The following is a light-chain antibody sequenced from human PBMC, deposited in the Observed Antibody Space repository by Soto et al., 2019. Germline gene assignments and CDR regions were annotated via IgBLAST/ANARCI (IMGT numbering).Light chain of an antibody. CDR3: QQLHDYPIT. V-gene: IGKV1-9*01. CDR2: AAS. CDR1: QGIDSS. J-gene: IGKJ5*01. Sequence: ILLTQSPSSLSASVGDRVTITCGASQGIDSSFAWYQKKPGKAPKLLIYAASSLQSGVPSRLRGSGYGTDLTITISSMQHEDFETYYCQQLHDYPITFGHGTRLEIK.